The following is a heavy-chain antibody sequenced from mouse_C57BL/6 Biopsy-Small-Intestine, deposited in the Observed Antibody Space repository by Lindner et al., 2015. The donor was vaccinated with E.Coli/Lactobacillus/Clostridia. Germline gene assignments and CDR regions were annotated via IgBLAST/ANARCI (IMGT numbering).Heavy chain of an antibody. D-gene: IGHD2-4*01. CDR3: ARDDYDGLYALDY. J-gene: IGHJ4*01. Sequence: VQLQESGAELARPGASVRMSCKASGYTFTSYTMHWVKQRPGLGLEWIGYINPSSAFTMYNQKFKDKATLTVDKSSSTAYMQLSSLTSADSAVYYCARDDYDGLYALDYWGQGTSVTVSS. CDR1: GYTFTSYT. V-gene: IGHV1-4*01. CDR2: INPSSAFT.